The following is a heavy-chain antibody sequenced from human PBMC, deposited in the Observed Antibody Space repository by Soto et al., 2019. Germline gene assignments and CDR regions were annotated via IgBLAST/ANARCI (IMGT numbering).Heavy chain of an antibody. J-gene: IGHJ4*02. CDR3: ARSFGWYAIDY. V-gene: IGHV4-4*02. D-gene: IGHD6-19*01. CDR2: ISHSGSV. CDR1: GGSISSSHF. Sequence: QVLLQESGPGLVQPSGTLSLSCAVSGGSISSSHFWGWVRQPPGKGLEWVGDISHSGSVNYIPSLKSRVTISIDKSKNLFSLKLNSVPAADTAVYYCARSFGWYAIDYWGQGTLVIVSS.